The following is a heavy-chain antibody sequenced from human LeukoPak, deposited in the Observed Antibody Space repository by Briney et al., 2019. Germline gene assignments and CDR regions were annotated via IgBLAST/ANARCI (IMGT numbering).Heavy chain of an antibody. J-gene: IGHJ4*02. D-gene: IGHD5-12*01. Sequence: SETLSLTCAVSGGSISSSNWWSWVRQPPGKGLEWIGYIYYSGSTNYNPSLKSRVTISVDTSKNQFSLKLSSVTAADTAVYYCARGGEYSGYDFDYWGQGTLVTVSS. CDR2: IYYSGST. CDR3: ARGGEYSGYDFDY. V-gene: IGHV4-4*02. CDR1: GGSISSSNW.